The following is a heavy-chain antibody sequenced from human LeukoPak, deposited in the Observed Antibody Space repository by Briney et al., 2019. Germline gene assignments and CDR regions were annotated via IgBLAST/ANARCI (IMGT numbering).Heavy chain of an antibody. CDR1: GFTFSTYE. D-gene: IGHD4-23*01. Sequence: PGGSLRLSCSASGFTFSTYEMAWVRQAPGKGLEWVAYISRSGGNIYYADSVKGRFTISRDNAKKSLYLVMNSLRAEDTAVYYCARGDDYGGIYFFDYWGQGALVTVSS. V-gene: IGHV3-48*03. CDR2: ISRSGGNI. CDR3: ARGDDYGGIYFFDY. J-gene: IGHJ4*02.